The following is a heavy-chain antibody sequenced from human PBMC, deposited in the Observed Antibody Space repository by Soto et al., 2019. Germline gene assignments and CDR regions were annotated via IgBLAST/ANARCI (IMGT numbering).Heavy chain of an antibody. D-gene: IGHD5-12*01. CDR1: GFTFSSYG. CDR2: IWYDGSNK. Sequence: PCGSLRLSCAASGFTFSSYGMHWVRQAPGKGLEWVAVIWYDGSNKYYADSVKGRFTISRDNSKNTLYLQMNSLRAEDTAVYYCARGGATHYYGMAVWGQGTKVTVSS. J-gene: IGHJ6*02. CDR3: ARGGATHYYGMAV. V-gene: IGHV3-33*01.